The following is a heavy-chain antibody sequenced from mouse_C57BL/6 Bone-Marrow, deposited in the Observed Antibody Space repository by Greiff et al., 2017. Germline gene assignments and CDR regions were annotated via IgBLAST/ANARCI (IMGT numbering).Heavy chain of an antibody. CDR2: INPSTGGT. CDR3: ARLLRGALGFAY. CDR1: GYSFTGYY. J-gene: IGHJ3*01. V-gene: IGHV1-42*01. Sequence: VQLKESGPELVKPGASVKISCKASGYSFTGYYMNWVKQSPEKSLEWIGEINPSTGGTTYNQKFKAKATLTVDKSSSTAYMQLKSLTSEDSAVYYCARLLRGALGFAYWGQGTLVTVSA. D-gene: IGHD1-1*01.